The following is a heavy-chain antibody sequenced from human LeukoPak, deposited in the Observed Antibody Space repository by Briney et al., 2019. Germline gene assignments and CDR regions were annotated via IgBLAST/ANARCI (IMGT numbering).Heavy chain of an antibody. CDR3: AREVITGPYYFDY. CDR2: IYTSGST. CDR1: GGSISSGSYY. Sequence: PSQTLSLTCTVSGGSISSGSYYWSWLRQPAGKGLEWIGRIYTSGSTNYNPSLKSRVTISGDTSKNQFSLKLSSVTAADTAVYYCAREVITGPYYFDYWGQGTLVTVSS. D-gene: IGHD1-20*01. V-gene: IGHV4-61*02. J-gene: IGHJ4*02.